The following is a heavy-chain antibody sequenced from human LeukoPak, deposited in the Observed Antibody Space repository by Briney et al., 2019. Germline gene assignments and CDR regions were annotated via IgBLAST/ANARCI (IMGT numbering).Heavy chain of an antibody. J-gene: IGHJ5*02. V-gene: IGHV7-4-1*02. CDR3: ARVGYDILIWNWFDP. CDR2: INTNTGNP. Sequence: GASVKVSCKASGYTFTGYYMHWVRQAPGQGLEWMGWINTNTGNPTYAQGFTGRFVFSLDTSVSTAYLQISSLKAEDTAVYYCARVGYDILIWNWFDPWGQGTLVTVSS. CDR1: GYTFTGYY. D-gene: IGHD3-9*01.